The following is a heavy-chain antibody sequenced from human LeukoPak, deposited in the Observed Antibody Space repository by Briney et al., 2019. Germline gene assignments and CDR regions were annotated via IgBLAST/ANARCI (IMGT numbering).Heavy chain of an antibody. CDR3: AKSPEGYCSGGTCHLYFDY. CDR1: GFTFSTYS. Sequence: PGGSLRLSCAASGFTFSTYSMNWVRQAPGKGLEWVPSISSSSSYTYYADSVKGRFTISRDNAKNSLYLQMNSLRAEDTAVFYCAKSPEGYCSGGTCHLYFDYWGQGSLVTVSS. V-gene: IGHV3-21*01. J-gene: IGHJ4*02. CDR2: ISSSSSYT. D-gene: IGHD2-15*01.